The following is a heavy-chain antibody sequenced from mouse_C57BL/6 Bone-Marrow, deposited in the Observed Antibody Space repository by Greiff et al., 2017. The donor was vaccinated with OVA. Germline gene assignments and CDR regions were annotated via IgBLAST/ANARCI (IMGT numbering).Heavy chain of an antibody. CDR1: GFTFSDYG. J-gene: IGHJ1*03. CDR3: ARFWDWYFDV. V-gene: IGHV5-17*01. Sequence: EVQLVESGGGLVKPGGSLKLSCAASGFTFSDYGMHWVRQAPEKGLEWVAYISSGSSTIYYADTVKGRFTISRDNAKNTLFLQMTSLRSEDTAMYYCARFWDWYFDVWGTGTTVTVSS. CDR2: ISSGSSTI.